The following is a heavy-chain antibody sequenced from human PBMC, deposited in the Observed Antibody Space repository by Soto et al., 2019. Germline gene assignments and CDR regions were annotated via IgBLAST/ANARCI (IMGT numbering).Heavy chain of an antibody. D-gene: IGHD3-16*01. CDR3: AGGRFRRTWFDP. V-gene: IGHV1-8*01. CDR2: MNPDSGNT. J-gene: IGHJ5*02. CDR1: GYTFTNYD. Sequence: QVQLVQSGAEVKKPGASVKVSCKASGYTFTNYDIHWVRQATGQGLEWMGWMNPDSGNTGKAKQFHGRVTMTRDSSLSTAYMELSSLGSGDKAVYYCAGGRFRRTWFDPWGQGTLVTVSS.